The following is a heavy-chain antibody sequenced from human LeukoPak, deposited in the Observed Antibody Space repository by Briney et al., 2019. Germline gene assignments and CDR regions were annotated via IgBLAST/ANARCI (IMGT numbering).Heavy chain of an antibody. D-gene: IGHD3-10*01. J-gene: IGHJ4*02. CDR1: GFTFSNYS. CDR2: ISSSSSTI. CDR3: ARRYMVRGVFAFDY. V-gene: IGHV3-48*01. Sequence: GGSLRLSCAASGFTFSNYSMNWVRQAPGKGLEWVSYISSSSSTIYYADSVKGRFTISRDNAKNSLYLQMNSLRAEDTAVYYCARRYMVRGVFAFDYWGQGTLVTVPS.